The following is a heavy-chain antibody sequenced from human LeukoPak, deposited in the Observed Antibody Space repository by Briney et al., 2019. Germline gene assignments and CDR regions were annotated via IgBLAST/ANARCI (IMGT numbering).Heavy chain of an antibody. CDR1: GFTFSSYS. CDR2: ISSSSSYI. Sequence: PGGSLRLSCAASGFTFSSYSMNWVRQAPGKGLEWVSSISSSSSYIYYADSVKGRFTISRDNAKNSLYLQMNSLRAEDTAVYYCARDIPTAVAGTFDYWGQGTLVTVSS. J-gene: IGHJ4*02. V-gene: IGHV3-21*01. CDR3: ARDIPTAVAGTFDY. D-gene: IGHD6-19*01.